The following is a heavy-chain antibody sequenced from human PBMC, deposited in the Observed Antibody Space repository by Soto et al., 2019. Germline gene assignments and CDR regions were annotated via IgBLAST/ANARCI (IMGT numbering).Heavy chain of an antibody. D-gene: IGHD2-2*01. CDR3: ARAEAYISSWYALDV. Sequence: QVQLVQSGAAVKQPGASLKVSCKATGYSFSSYGFTWVRQAPGQGLKWMGWISGYNGDTNYARSLQRRATMTTDTSRSTYYMEVRSLSPDDTAVYSCARAEAYISSWYALDVWGQGTTVTVSS. J-gene: IGHJ6*02. CDR2: ISGYNGDT. CDR1: GYSFSSYG. V-gene: IGHV1-18*01.